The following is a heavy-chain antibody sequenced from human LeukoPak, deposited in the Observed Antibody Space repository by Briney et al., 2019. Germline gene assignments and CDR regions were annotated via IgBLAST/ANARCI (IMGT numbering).Heavy chain of an antibody. Sequence: GGSLRLSCAASGFTFSSYAMSWVRQAPGKGLEWVSAISGGGGSTYYADSVKGWFTISRDNSKNTLYLQMNSLRAEDTAIYYCAKVDIVVVPAARGFDYWGQGTLVTVSS. J-gene: IGHJ4*02. V-gene: IGHV3-23*01. CDR3: AKVDIVVVPAARGFDY. CDR1: GFTFSSYA. CDR2: ISGGGGST. D-gene: IGHD2-2*01.